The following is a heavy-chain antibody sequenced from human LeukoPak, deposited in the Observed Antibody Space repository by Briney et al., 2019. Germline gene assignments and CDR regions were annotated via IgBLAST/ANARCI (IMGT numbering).Heavy chain of an antibody. CDR2: MNPNSGNI. D-gene: IGHD4-11*01. J-gene: IGHJ6*03. Sequence: SVKVSYKASGYTFHHYDLQELRQATGQGLEWMVWMNPNSGNIGYAEKFQGRVTITSDTSITTAYTELTSPRSEDSAVYYCARGPAYSDYGASYYYYMDVWGKGTTVTVSS. CDR1: GYTFHHYD. CDR3: ARGPAYSDYGASYYYYMDV. V-gene: IGHV1-8*02.